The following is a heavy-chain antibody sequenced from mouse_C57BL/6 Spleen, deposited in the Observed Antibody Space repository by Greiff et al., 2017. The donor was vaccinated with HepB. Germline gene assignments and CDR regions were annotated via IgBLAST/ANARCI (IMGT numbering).Heavy chain of an antibody. V-gene: IGHV1-82*01. Sequence: VQLQQSGPELVKPGASVKISCKASGYAFSSSWMNWVKQRPGKGLEWIGRIYPGDGDTNYNGKFKGKATLTADKSSSTAYMQLSSLTSEDSAVYFCARNGNYDDYAMDYWGQGTSVTVSS. CDR1: GYAFSSSW. D-gene: IGHD2-1*01. J-gene: IGHJ4*01. CDR2: IYPGDGDT. CDR3: ARNGNYDDYAMDY.